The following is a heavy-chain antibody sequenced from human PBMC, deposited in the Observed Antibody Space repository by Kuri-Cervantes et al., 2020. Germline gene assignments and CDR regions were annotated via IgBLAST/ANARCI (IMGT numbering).Heavy chain of an antibody. D-gene: IGHD3-16*01. CDR1: GFTFSSYE. CDR3: ARDGAPIYYYYMDV. J-gene: IGHJ6*03. CDR2: ISSSGSTI. V-gene: IGHV3-48*03. Sequence: GGSLRLSCAASGFTFSSYEMNWVRQAPGKGLEWVSYISSSGSTIYYADSVKGRFTISRDNAKNSLYLQMNSLRAEDTAVYYCARDGAPIYYYYMDVWGKGTTVTVSS.